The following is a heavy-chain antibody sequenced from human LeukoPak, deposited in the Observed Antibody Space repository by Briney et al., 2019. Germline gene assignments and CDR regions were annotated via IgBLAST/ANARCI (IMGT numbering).Heavy chain of an antibody. CDR3: ARAQKGAYWFDP. CDR1: GFTFSSYG. V-gene: IGHV3-33*01. CDR2: IWYDGSNK. Sequence: GGSLRLSCAASGFTFSSYGMHWVRQAPGKGLEWVAVIWYDGSNKYYADSVKGRFTTSRDNSKNTLYLRMNSLRAEDTAVYYCARAQKGAYWFDPWGQGTLVTVSS. D-gene: IGHD3-16*01. J-gene: IGHJ5*02.